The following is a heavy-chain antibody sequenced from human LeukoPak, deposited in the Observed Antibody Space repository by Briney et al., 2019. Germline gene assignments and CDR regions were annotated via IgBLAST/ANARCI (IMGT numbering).Heavy chain of an antibody. V-gene: IGHV4-61*02. CDR2: IYTSGST. CDR3: ARDQTPIFCGGDCYGGMEV. D-gene: IGHD2-21*02. Sequence: SQTLSLTCTVSGGSISSGSYYWSWIRQPAGKGLEWIGRIYTSGSTNYNPSLKSRVTISVDTSKNQFSLKLSSVTAADTAVYCCARDQTPIFCGGDCYGGMEVWGQGTTVTVSS. J-gene: IGHJ6*02. CDR1: GGSISSGSYY.